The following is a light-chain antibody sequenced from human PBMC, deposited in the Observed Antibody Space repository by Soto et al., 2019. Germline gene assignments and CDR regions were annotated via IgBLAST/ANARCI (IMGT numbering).Light chain of an antibody. V-gene: IGLV1-47*01. CDR3: ATWDASLSGWV. Sequence: QSVVSQPPSASGTPGQRVTISCSGSSSNIGRNYVYWYQQFPGTAPKLLTFKNDQRPSGVPDRFSGSKSGTSASLAISGLRSEDEADYYCATWDASLSGWVSGGGTKLTVL. CDR2: KND. J-gene: IGLJ3*02. CDR1: SSNIGRNY.